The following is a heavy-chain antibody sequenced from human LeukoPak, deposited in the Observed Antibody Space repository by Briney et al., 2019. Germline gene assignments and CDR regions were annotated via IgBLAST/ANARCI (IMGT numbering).Heavy chain of an antibody. CDR1: GGSISSSSYY. Sequence: SETLSLTCTVSGGSISSSSYYWGWIRQPPSKGLEWNGSIYYSGSTYYNPSLKSRVTISVDTSKNQFSLKLSSVTTADTAVYYCASNSFSSSWSYFDYWGQGTLVTVSS. CDR2: IYYSGST. D-gene: IGHD6-13*01. J-gene: IGHJ4*02. V-gene: IGHV4-39*01. CDR3: ASNSFSSSWSYFDY.